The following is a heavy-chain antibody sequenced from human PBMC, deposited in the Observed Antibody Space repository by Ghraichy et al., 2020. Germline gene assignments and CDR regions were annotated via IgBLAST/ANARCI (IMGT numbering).Heavy chain of an antibody. V-gene: IGHV4-59*01. D-gene: IGHD4-17*01. CDR1: GGSISSYY. CDR3: AEKRLAYGDNAGGGWFDP. J-gene: IGHJ5*02. CDR2: IYYSGST. Sequence: SETLSLTCTVSGGSISSYYWSWIRQPPGKGLEWIGYIYYSGSTNYNPSLKSRVTISVDTSKNQFSLKLSSVTAADTAVYYCAEKRLAYGDNAGGGWFDPWGQGTLVTVSS.